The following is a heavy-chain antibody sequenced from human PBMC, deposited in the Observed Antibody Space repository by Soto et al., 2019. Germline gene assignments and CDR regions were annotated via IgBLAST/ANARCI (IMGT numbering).Heavy chain of an antibody. Sequence: SGGSLRLSCAASGFTFSSYAMSWVRQAPGKGLEWVSAISGSGGSTYYADSVKGRFTISRDNSKNTLYLQMNSLRAEDTAVYYCAKRLQLWLQPEVRDYYYYYGMDVWGQGTTVTVSS. CDR2: ISGSGGST. V-gene: IGHV3-23*01. D-gene: IGHD5-18*01. CDR3: AKRLQLWLQPEVRDYYYYYGMDV. J-gene: IGHJ6*02. CDR1: GFTFSSYA.